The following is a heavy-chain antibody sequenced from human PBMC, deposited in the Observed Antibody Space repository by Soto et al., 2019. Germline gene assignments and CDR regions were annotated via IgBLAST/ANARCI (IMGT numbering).Heavy chain of an antibody. Sequence: GGSLRLSCAASGFTFSSYWMHWVRQAPGKGLVWVSRINSDGSSTSYADSVKGRFTIPRDNAKNTLYLQMNSLRAEDTAVYYCSRDRPRAIWTYMGSNYYYGMDVWGQGTTVTVSS. CDR2: INSDGSST. D-gene: IGHD2-2*02. CDR1: GFTFSSYW. J-gene: IGHJ6*02. V-gene: IGHV3-74*01. CDR3: SRDRPRAIWTYMGSNYYYGMDV.